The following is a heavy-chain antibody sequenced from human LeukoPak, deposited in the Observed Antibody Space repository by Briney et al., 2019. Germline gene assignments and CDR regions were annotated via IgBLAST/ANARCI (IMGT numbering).Heavy chain of an antibody. V-gene: IGHV1-69*05. Sequence: SVKVSCKASGGTFSSYAISWVRQAPGQGLEWMGRIIPIFGTANYAQKFQGRVTMTRDTSISTAYMELSSLRSEDTAVYYCARLGNSDAFDYWGQGTLVTVSS. CDR2: IIPIFGTA. D-gene: IGHD1/OR15-1a*01. J-gene: IGHJ4*02. CDR3: ARLGNSDAFDY. CDR1: GGTFSSYA.